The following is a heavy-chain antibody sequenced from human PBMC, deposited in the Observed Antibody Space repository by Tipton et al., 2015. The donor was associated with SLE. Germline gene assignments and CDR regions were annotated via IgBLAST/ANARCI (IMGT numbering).Heavy chain of an antibody. V-gene: IGHV4-4*07. CDR3: ARTSYHYYYAFDV. J-gene: IGHJ6*02. D-gene: IGHD4-11*01. CDR2: IYSSGNT. Sequence: TLSLTCTVSGNSISSYYWSWIRQSAGRGLEWIGRIYSSGNTYYNPSLTSRVTMSVDTSKNQFSLKLSSMTAADTAVYYCARTSYHYYYAFDVWGPGTTVAVSS. CDR1: GNSISSYY.